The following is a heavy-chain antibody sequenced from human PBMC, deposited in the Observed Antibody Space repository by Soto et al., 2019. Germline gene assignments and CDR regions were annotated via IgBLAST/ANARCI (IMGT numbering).Heavy chain of an antibody. J-gene: IGHJ6*02. CDR1: GYDFATYW. CDR2: IYPGDSDT. CDR3: ARQRYNSGPTDNDMDV. D-gene: IGHD6-19*01. V-gene: IGHV5-51*01. Sequence: PGEYLKISCKGSGYDFATYWIGWVRQMPGKGLEWMGIIYPGDSDTKYSPSFQGQVTISVDKSISTAYLQWSSLKASDTAMYYCARQRYNSGPTDNDMDVWGQGTTVTVYS.